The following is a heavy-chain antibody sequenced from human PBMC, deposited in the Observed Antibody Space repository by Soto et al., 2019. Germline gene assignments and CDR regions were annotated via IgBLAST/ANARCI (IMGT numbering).Heavy chain of an antibody. V-gene: IGHV1-18*01. J-gene: IGHJ6*02. Sequence: QVQLVQSGAEVKKPGASVKVSCKASGYTFTSYGISWVRQAPGQGLEWMGWISAYNGNTNYAQKLQGRVTMTTDTSTSTAYMELRSLRTDDTAVYYCTRDRQPITIASYGMDACGQGTTVTVSS. CDR2: ISAYNGNT. D-gene: IGHD3-3*01. CDR3: TRDRQPITIASYGMDA. CDR1: GYTFTSYG.